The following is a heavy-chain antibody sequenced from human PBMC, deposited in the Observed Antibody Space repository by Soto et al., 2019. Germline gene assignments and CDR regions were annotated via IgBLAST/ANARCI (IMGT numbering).Heavy chain of an antibody. CDR3: ATSIGGVVRGPYYYSLDV. D-gene: IGHD3-3*01. CDR2: IYYSGSP. CDR1: GGSISSSGYL. Sequence: PSETLSLTCTVSGGSISSSGYLGGWIRQPPGKGLEWIGSIYYSGSPYYNPSLKSRVTISVDTSKNQFSLKLTSVTAADTALYYCATSIGGVVRGPYYYSLDVWGPRTTVTVSS. J-gene: IGHJ6*02. V-gene: IGHV4-39*01.